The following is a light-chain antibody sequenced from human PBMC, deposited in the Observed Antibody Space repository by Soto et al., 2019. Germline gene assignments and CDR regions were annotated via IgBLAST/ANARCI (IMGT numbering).Light chain of an antibody. CDR2: GAS. CDR3: QQYNNWPPFT. J-gene: IGKJ5*01. CDR1: QSLSSRN. Sequence: EIVLTQSPGTLSLSPGERATLSCRASQSLSSRNLAWYQQKPGQAPRLLIYGASSRATGIPDRFSGSGSGTDFTLTISRLEPEDFAVYYCQQYNNWPPFTFGQGTRLEIK. V-gene: IGKV3-20*01.